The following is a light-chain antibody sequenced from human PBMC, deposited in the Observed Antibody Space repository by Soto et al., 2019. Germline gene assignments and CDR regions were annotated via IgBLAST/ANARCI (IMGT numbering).Light chain of an antibody. J-gene: IGLJ2*01. Sequence: QSVLTQPPSASGTPGQRVTISCSGSSSNIGSKTVNWYQQLPGTAPKLLIYSNNQRPSGVPDRFSGSKSVTSASLAISGLQSEDEADYYCAAWADSLNGVVFGGGTKLTVL. V-gene: IGLV1-44*01. CDR1: SSNIGSKT. CDR3: AAWADSLNGVV. CDR2: SNN.